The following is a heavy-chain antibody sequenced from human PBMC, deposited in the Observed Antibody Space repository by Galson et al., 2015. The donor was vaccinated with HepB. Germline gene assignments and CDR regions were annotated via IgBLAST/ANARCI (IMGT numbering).Heavy chain of an antibody. CDR1: GFTFSSYA. CDR3: ARESQYSSGWYYFDY. D-gene: IGHD6-19*01. CDR2: ISYDGSNK. V-gene: IGHV3-30*04. Sequence: SLRLSCAASGFTFSSYAMHWVRQAPGKGLEWVAVISYDGSNKYYADSVKGRFTISRDNSKNTLYLQMNSLRAEDTAVYYCARESQYSSGWYYFDYWGQGTLVTVSS. J-gene: IGHJ4*02.